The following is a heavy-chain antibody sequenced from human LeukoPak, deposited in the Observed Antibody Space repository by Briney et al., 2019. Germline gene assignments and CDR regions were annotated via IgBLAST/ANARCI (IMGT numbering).Heavy chain of an antibody. D-gene: IGHD3-10*01. Sequence: SETLSLTCAVYGGSFSGYYWSWIRQPPGKGLEWIGEINHSGSTNYNPSLKSRVTISVDTSKNQFSLKLSSVTAADTAVYYCARALQGATMVRGVIPNWFDPWGQGTLVTVSS. J-gene: IGHJ5*02. CDR1: GGSFSGYY. CDR2: INHSGST. V-gene: IGHV4-34*01. CDR3: ARALQGATMVRGVIPNWFDP.